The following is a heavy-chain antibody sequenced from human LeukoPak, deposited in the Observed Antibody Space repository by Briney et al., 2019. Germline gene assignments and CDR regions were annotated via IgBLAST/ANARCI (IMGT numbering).Heavy chain of an antibody. CDR2: INPNSGGT. V-gene: IGHV1-2*02. CDR1: GGIFSSYA. J-gene: IGHJ5*02. D-gene: IGHD6-13*01. CDR3: AREMGAIAAAGTRHWFDP. Sequence: ASVKVSCKASGGIFSSYAISWVRQAPGQGLEWMGWINPNSGGTNYAQKFQGRVTMTRDTSISTAYMELSRLRSDDTAVYYCAREMGAIAAAGTRHWFDPWGQGTLVTVSS.